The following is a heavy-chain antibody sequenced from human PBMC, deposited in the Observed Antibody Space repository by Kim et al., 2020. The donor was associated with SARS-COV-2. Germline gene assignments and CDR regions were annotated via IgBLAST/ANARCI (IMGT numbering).Heavy chain of an antibody. Sequence: GGSLRLSCAASGFTFSSYEMNWVRQAPGKGLEWVSYISSSGSTIYYADSVKGRFTISRDNAKNSLYLQMNSLRAEDTAVYYCARDDGIAVAGGPDYWGQGTLVTVSS. CDR3: ARDDGIAVAGGPDY. V-gene: IGHV3-48*03. J-gene: IGHJ4*02. CDR2: ISSSGSTI. CDR1: GFTFSSYE. D-gene: IGHD6-19*01.